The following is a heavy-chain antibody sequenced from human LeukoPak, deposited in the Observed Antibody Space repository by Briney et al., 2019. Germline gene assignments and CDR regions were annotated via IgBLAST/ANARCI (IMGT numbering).Heavy chain of an antibody. CDR1: GYTFTSYG. CDR2: ISAYNGNT. CDR3: ARDRDITMIVAPLDY. J-gene: IGHJ4*02. D-gene: IGHD3-22*01. V-gene: IGHV1-18*01. Sequence: ASVKVSCKASGYTFTSYGISWVRQAPGQGLGGMGWISAYNGNTNYAQKLQGRVTMTTDTSTSTAYMELRSMRSDETAVYYCARDRDITMIVAPLDYWGQGTLVTVSS.